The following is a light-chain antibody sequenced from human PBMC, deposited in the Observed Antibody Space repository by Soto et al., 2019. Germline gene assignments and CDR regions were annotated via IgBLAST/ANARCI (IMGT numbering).Light chain of an antibody. J-gene: IGKJ1*01. CDR2: GAS. Sequence: DIVLTHSPFTLSLSPVEISTLSCRASQSISSNLAWYQQKPGQAPRLLIYGASTRATGIPARFSGSGSGTDFTLTISRLEPEDFAVYYCQQYGHSPWTFGQGTKVDIK. CDR3: QQYGHSPWT. V-gene: IGKV3-20*01. CDR1: QSISSN.